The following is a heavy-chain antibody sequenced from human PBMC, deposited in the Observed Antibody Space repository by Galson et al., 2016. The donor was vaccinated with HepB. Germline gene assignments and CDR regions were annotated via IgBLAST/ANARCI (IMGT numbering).Heavy chain of an antibody. CDR3: ARDFEQSAFDY. D-gene: IGHD1/OR15-1a*01. Sequence: SLRLSCAASGFTFSSYAMHWVRQAPGKGLEWVAVISYDGSNKYYADSVKGRFTISRDNSKNTLYLQMNSLRAEDTAVYYCARDFEQSAFDYWGQGTLVTVSS. CDR1: GFTFSSYA. V-gene: IGHV3-30-3*01. J-gene: IGHJ4*02. CDR2: ISYDGSNK.